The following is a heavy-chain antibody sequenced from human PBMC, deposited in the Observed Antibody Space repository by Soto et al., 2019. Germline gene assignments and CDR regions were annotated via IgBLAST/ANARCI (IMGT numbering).Heavy chain of an antibody. CDR2: ISYDGSNK. V-gene: IGHV3-30-3*01. CDR1: GFTFSSYA. D-gene: IGHD3-3*01. CDR3: ARDQRFLEWLLSSDYYYYGMDV. J-gene: IGHJ6*02. Sequence: GGSLRLSCAASGFTFSSYAMHWVRQAPGKGLEWVAVISYDGSNKYYADSVKGRFTISRDNSKNTLYLQMNSLRAENTAVYYCARDQRFLEWLLSSDYYYYGMDVWGQGTTVTVSS.